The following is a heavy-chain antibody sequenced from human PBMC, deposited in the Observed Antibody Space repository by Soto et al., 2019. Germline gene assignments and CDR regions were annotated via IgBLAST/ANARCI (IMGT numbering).Heavy chain of an antibody. CDR2: IRSKPNKYAT. CDR3: SRQASDFWSGKPQYYMDV. J-gene: IGHJ6*03. CDR1: GFTFSGSA. D-gene: IGHD3-3*01. V-gene: IGHV3-73*01. Sequence: EVQLVESGGGLVQPGGSLKLSCAASGFTFSGSAMHWVRQASGKGLEWVGRIRSKPNKYATAYGASVKGRFTISRDDSKNTAYLQMNSLNTEDTAVYYCSRQASDFWSGKPQYYMDVWGKGTTVTVSS.